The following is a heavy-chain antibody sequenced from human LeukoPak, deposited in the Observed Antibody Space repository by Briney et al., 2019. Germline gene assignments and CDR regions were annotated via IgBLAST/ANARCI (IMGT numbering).Heavy chain of an antibody. Sequence: SETLTLSCAVSGTPIDVGYWSWFRQPPGKGLQWIGEIYYSGATKYNPALTSRVTISIQVMKSTLSLTMTSVTAADTAVYFCAKESGGWPVSWGQGTLVTVSS. V-gene: IGHV4-59*08. CDR1: GTPIDVGY. CDR2: IYYSGAT. J-gene: IGHJ5*02. CDR3: AKESGGWPVS. D-gene: IGHD6-19*01.